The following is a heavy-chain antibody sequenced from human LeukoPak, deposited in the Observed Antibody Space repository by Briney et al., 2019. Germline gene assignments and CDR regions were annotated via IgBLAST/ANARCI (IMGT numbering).Heavy chain of an antibody. D-gene: IGHD3-22*01. J-gene: IGHJ6*02. CDR2: IDDSGVIR. Sequence: GGSLRLSCAASGFTFNSYWMSWVRRAPGKGLEWVSRIDDSGVIRSYADSVKGRFTISRDNSKMTLTLQMNSLRAEDTAVYYCAKRLKRNYYYHYAMDVWGQGTTVTVSS. CDR1: GFTFNSYW. CDR3: AKRLKRNYYYHYAMDV. V-gene: IGHV3-23*01.